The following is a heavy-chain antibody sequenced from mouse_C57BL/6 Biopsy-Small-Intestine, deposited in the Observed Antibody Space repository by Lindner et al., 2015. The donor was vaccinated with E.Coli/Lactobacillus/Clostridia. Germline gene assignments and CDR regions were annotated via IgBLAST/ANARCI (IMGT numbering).Heavy chain of an antibody. CDR2: ISAHDSDT. Sequence: SVKVSCKASGYTFTSFGINXVRQAPGQGLEWMGWISAHDSDTNYAQKLQGRVTMTTDTSTSTAYMELRSLRSDDTAVYYCARGGYYYDFWTDYYFFDYWGQGTLVTVSS. V-gene: IGHV1-74*01. CDR1: GYTFTSFG. J-gene: IGHJ4*01. CDR3: ARGGYYYDFWTDYYFFDY. D-gene: IGHD2-1*01.